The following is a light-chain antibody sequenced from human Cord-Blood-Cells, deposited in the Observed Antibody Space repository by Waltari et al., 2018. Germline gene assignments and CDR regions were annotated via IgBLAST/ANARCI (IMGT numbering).Light chain of an antibody. J-gene: IGLJ1*01. CDR2: EVS. V-gene: IGLV2-14*01. CDR3: SSYTSSSTLDV. Sequence: QSALTQPASVSGSPGQSITISCTGTSSDVGGYNYVYWYQQHPGKAPKLLIYEVSHRPSGVSNRFSGSKSGNTASLTISGLQAEDEADYYCSSYTSSSTLDVFGTGTKVTVL. CDR1: SSDVGGYNY.